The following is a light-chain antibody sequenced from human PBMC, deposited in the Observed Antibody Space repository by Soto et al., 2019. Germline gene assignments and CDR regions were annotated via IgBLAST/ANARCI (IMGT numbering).Light chain of an antibody. CDR3: NSYTSGNTLV. Sequence: QSALTQPASVSGSPGQSITISCTGTSCDVGGYNFVSWYQQHPGKAPKLIIFDVSSRPSGVSDRFSASKSGNTASLIISGLQAEDEADYYCNSYTSGNTLVFGGGTKLTVL. V-gene: IGLV2-14*03. CDR2: DVS. J-gene: IGLJ2*01. CDR1: SCDVGGYNF.